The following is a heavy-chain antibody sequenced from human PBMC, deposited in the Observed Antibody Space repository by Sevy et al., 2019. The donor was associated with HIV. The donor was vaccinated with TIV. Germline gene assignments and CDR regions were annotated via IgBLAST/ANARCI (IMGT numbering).Heavy chain of an antibody. J-gene: IGHJ4*02. CDR3: ARDGGWYNYAPSDY. Sequence: GGSLRLSCAASGFSFSSHGMHWVRQAPGKGLQSQAVISYDGNKRYYADSVKGRFTISRDNSKNTLYLQMNSLRAEDTAVYYCARDGGWYNYAPSDYWGQGTLVTVSS. D-gene: IGHD1-1*01. CDR2: ISYDGNKR. V-gene: IGHV3-30*03. CDR1: GFSFSSHG.